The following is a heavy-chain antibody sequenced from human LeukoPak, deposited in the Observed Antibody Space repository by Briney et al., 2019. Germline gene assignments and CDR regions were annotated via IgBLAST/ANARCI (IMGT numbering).Heavy chain of an antibody. Sequence: GGSLRLSCATFGFTFSGSTIHWVRQAPGKGLEWIGHIRSKANSYVTIYGASVKGRFTISRDDSKNTAYLHMNSLKTEDTAVYYCVGDGHSNTGMNYWGQGTLVTVSS. CDR3: VGDGHSNTGMNY. V-gene: IGHV3-73*01. CDR1: GFTFSGST. CDR2: IRSKANSYVT. J-gene: IGHJ4*02. D-gene: IGHD2/OR15-2a*01.